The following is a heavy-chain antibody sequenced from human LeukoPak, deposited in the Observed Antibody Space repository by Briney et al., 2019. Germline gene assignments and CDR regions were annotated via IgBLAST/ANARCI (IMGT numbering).Heavy chain of an antibody. Sequence: SETLSLTCTVSGGSISSYYWSWIRQPPGKGLEWIGCIYYSGSTNYNPSLKSRVTISVDTSKNQFSLKLSSVTAADTAVYYCAREGHGCSGGSCYLVWFDPWGQGTLVTVSS. CDR3: AREGHGCSGGSCYLVWFDP. V-gene: IGHV4-59*01. CDR2: IYYSGST. CDR1: GGSISSYY. J-gene: IGHJ5*02. D-gene: IGHD2-15*01.